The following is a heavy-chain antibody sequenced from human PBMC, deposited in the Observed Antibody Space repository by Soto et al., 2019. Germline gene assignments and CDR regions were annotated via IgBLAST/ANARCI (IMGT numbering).Heavy chain of an antibody. CDR1: GFTFSSHT. CDR2: ISGSGGST. Sequence: EVQLLESGGGLIQPGGSLRLSCVDSGFTFSSHTMSWVRQAAGQGLEWVSDISGSGGSTWYADSVKGRFTISRDNSKNTLYLLMNNLRTEDTAKYYCARRPDAFDIWGQGTVVTVSS. J-gene: IGHJ3*02. V-gene: IGHV3-23*01. CDR3: ARRPDAFDI.